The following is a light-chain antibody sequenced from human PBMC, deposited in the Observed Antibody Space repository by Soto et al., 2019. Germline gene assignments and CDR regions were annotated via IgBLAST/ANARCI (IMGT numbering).Light chain of an antibody. V-gene: IGLV1-44*01. J-gene: IGLJ2*01. Sequence: SVLTQPPSASGTPGQRVTISCSGSSSSIGSNTVNWYQQLPGTAPKLLIYTNDQRPSGVPDRLSGSKSGTSASLAISGLQSEDEAHYYCAAWDDSLNGVVFGGGTKVTVL. CDR2: TND. CDR3: AAWDDSLNGVV. CDR1: SSSIGSNT.